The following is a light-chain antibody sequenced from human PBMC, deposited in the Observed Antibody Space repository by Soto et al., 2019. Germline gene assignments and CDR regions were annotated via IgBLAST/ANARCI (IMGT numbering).Light chain of an antibody. V-gene: IGLV1-44*01. CDR1: SXNIGSNT. CDR2: SNN. Sequence: QSVLTQPPSASGTPGQRVTISCSGSSXNIGSNTVNWYQQLPGTAPKLLIYSNNQRPSGVPDRFSGSKSGTSASLAISGLQSEDEADYYCAAWDESLNGFYVFGTGTKLTVL. CDR3: AAWDESLNGFYV. J-gene: IGLJ1*01.